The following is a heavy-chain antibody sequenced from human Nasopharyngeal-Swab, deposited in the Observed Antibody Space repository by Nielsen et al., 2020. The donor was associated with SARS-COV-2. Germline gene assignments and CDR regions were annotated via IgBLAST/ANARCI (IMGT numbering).Heavy chain of an antibody. CDR2: INPNSGGT. V-gene: IGHV1-2*02. J-gene: IGHJ3*02. Sequence: ASVKVSCKASGYTFTSYAMHWVRQAPGQGLEWMGWINPNSGGTNYAQKFQGRVTMTRDTSISTAYMELSRLRSDDTAVYYCARDTTVSSNAFDIWGQGTMVTVSS. CDR1: GYTFTSYA. CDR3: ARDTTVSSNAFDI. D-gene: IGHD4-17*01.